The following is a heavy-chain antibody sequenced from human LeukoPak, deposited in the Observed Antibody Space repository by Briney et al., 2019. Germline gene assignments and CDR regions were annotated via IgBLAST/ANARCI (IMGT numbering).Heavy chain of an antibody. Sequence: GGSLRLSCAASGFTFSRHGMIWVRQAPGKGLEWVSAISASGATTYYADSVRGRFTISRDNSKNTVFLQMNTLRTEDTAVYYCAKDGDDGDVYYYYYHMDVWGKGTTVTISS. J-gene: IGHJ6*03. CDR2: ISASGATT. CDR1: GFTFSRHG. D-gene: IGHD4-17*01. V-gene: IGHV3-23*01. CDR3: AKDGDDGDVYYYYYHMDV.